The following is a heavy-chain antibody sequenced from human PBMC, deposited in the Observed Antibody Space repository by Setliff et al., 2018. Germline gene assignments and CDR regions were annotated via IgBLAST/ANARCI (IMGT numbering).Heavy chain of an antibody. Sequence: SETLSLTCTVSGGSISSSSYYWGWIRQPPGKGLEWIAYVYYTGTTIYNPSLKSRVTISTDTSKNQFSLKLNSVTAADTAVYYCARGVQGFDPWGQGTLVTVSS. V-gene: IGHV4-61*05. J-gene: IGHJ5*02. CDR1: GGSISSSSYY. CDR2: VYYTGTT. CDR3: ARGVQGFDP.